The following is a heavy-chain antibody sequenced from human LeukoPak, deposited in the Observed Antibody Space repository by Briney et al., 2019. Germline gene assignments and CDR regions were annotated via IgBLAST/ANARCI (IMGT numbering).Heavy chain of an antibody. D-gene: IGHD3-16*01. CDR2: IYYSGGT. J-gene: IGHJ3*02. CDR1: GGSISSSSYY. Sequence: SETLSLTCTVSGGSISSSSYYWGWIRQPPGKGLEWIGSIYYSGGTYYNPSLKSRVTISVDTSKNQFSLKLSSVTAADTAVYYCAREEVAMIVIDAFDIWGQGTMVTVPS. CDR3: AREEVAMIVIDAFDI. V-gene: IGHV4-39*02.